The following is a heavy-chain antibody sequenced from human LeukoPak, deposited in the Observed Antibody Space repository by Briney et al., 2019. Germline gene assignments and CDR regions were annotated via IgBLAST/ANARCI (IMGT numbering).Heavy chain of an antibody. CDR2: IRSKGNNYAT. Sequence: PGGSLKLSCAASGFTFSGSAVHWVRQASGKGLEWVGRIRSKGNNYATAYTASVKRRFTISRDDSKNTAYLQMDSLKTEDTAVYYCTRRDDITLVVPNDYWGQGTLVTVSS. V-gene: IGHV3-73*01. CDR3: TRRDDITLVVPNDY. D-gene: IGHD2-8*02. J-gene: IGHJ4*02. CDR1: GFTFSGSA.